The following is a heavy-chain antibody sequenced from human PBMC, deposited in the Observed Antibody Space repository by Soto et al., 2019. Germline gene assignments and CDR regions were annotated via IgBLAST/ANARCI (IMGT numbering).Heavy chain of an antibody. Sequence: ASVKVSCKASGYTFTSYYMHWVRQAPGQGLEWMGIINPSGGSTSYAQKFQGRVTMTRDTSTSTVYMELSSLRSEDTAVYYCARSRGVPYGDYHYFDYWGQGTLVTVSS. CDR2: INPSGGST. V-gene: IGHV1-46*01. CDR1: GYTFTSYY. J-gene: IGHJ4*02. D-gene: IGHD4-17*01. CDR3: ARSRGVPYGDYHYFDY.